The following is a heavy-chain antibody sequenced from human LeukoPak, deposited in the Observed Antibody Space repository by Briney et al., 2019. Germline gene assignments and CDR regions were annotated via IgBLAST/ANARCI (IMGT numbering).Heavy chain of an antibody. CDR3: ATQHYGLFDY. J-gene: IGHJ4*02. D-gene: IGHD4-17*01. V-gene: IGHV3-74*01. Sequence: PGGSLRLSCAASGFTFSSFWMHWVRQAPGKGLVWVSRINTDGSSTNYADSVKGRFTISRDNAKNSLYLQMNSLRAEDTAVYYCATQHYGLFDYWGQGTLVTVSS. CDR2: INTDGSST. CDR1: GFTFSSFW.